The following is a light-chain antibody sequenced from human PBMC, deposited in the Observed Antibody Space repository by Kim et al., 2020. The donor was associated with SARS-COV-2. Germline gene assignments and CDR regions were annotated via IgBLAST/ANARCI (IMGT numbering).Light chain of an antibody. Sequence: DIQMTQSPSTLSASVGDRVTITCRASQSISSWLAWYQQKPGKAPKLLIYKASSLESGVPSRFSGSGSGTEFTLTISSLQPDDFATSSCQQYKSYLFTFGPGTKVDIK. J-gene: IGKJ3*01. CDR1: QSISSW. CDR2: KAS. V-gene: IGKV1-5*03. CDR3: QQYKSYLFT.